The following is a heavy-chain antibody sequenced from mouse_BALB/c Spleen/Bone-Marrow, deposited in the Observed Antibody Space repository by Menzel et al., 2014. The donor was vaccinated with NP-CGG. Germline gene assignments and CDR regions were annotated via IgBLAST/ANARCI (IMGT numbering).Heavy chain of an antibody. CDR2: IHPSDSET. CDR3: ASPYGYEDYSAMDY. J-gene: IGHJ4*01. Sequence: VQLQQSGTEVVRPGASVKLSCKASGYSFTTYWMNWVKQRPGQGLEWIGMIHPSDSETRLNQKFKDKATLTVDKSSSPAYMQLNSPTSEDSAVYYCASPYGYEDYSAMDYWGQGTSVTVSS. CDR1: GYSFTTYW. V-gene: IGHV1-74*01. D-gene: IGHD1-2*01.